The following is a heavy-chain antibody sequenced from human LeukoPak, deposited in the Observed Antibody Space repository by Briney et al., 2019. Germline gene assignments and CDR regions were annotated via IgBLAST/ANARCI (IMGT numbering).Heavy chain of an antibody. CDR3: ARFAVLRFLEWLPVLRGMDV. Sequence: ASVKVSCKASGYTFTIYDINWVRQATGQGLEWMGWINPNSGNTGYAQKFQGRVTMTRNTSISTAYMELSSLRSEDTAVYYCARFAVLRFLEWLPVLRGMDVWGQGTTVTVSS. V-gene: IGHV1-8*01. CDR1: GYTFTIYD. CDR2: INPNSGNT. J-gene: IGHJ6*02. D-gene: IGHD3-3*01.